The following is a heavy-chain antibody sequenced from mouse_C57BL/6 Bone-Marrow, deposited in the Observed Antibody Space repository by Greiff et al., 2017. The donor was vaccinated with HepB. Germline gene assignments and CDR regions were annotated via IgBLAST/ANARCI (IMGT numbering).Heavy chain of an antibody. CDR3: ARSIDPFAY. CDR1: GYTFTSYG. J-gene: IGHJ3*01. CDR2: IYPRSGNT. V-gene: IGHV1-81*01. Sequence: QVQLKESGAELARPGASVKLSCTASGYTFTSYGISWVKQRTGQGLEWIGEIYPRSGNTYYNEKFKGKATLTADKSSSTAYMELRSLTSEDSAVYFCARSIDPFAYWGQGTLVTVSA.